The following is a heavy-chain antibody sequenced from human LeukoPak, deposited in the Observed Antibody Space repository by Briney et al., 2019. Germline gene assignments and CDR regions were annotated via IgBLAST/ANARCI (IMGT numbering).Heavy chain of an antibody. J-gene: IGHJ5*02. V-gene: IGHV3-23*01. CDR1: GFRFSDFT. CDR3: GKEGGA. D-gene: IGHD3-16*01. CDR2: IGGRGGST. Sequence: GGSLRLSCAASGFRFSDFTMTWVRQAPGKGPEWVSAIGGRGGSTYYADSVGGRFTISRDNSKDMVYLQMNSLKVEDTAAYYCGKEGGAWGQGTKVTVSS.